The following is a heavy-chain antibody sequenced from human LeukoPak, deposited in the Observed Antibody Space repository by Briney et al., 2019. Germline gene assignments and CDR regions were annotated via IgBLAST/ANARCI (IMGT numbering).Heavy chain of an antibody. J-gene: IGHJ5*02. V-gene: IGHV4-30-4*08. Sequence: PSETLSLTCTVSGGSISSGDYYWSWIRQPPGKGLEWIGYIYYSGSTYYNPSLKSRVTISVDTSKNQFTLKLSSVTAADTAVYYCARVLQFLEWFRTDNWFDPWGQGTLVTVSS. CDR3: ARVLQFLEWFRTDNWFDP. D-gene: IGHD3-3*01. CDR2: IYYSGST. CDR1: GGSISSGDYY.